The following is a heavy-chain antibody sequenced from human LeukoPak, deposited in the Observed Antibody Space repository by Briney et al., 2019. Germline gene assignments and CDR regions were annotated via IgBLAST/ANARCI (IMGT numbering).Heavy chain of an antibody. J-gene: IGHJ3*02. CDR3: ARTPSMWPDAFDI. CDR1: GFTFSSYW. CDR2: IKQDGSEK. V-gene: IGHV3-7*03. Sequence: GGSLRLSCAASGFTFSSYWMSWVRQAPGKGLEWVANIKQDGSEKYYVGSVKGRFTISRDNAKNSLYLQMNSLRAEDTAVYYCARTPSMWPDAFDIWGQGTMVTVSS. D-gene: IGHD2/OR15-2a*01.